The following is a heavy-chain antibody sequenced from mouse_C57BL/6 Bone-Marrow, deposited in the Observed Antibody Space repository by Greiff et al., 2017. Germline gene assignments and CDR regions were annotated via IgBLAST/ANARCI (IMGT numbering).Heavy chain of an antibody. J-gene: IGHJ1*03. Sequence: QVQLQQSGPELVKPGASVKLSCKASGYTFTSYDINWVKQRPGQGLEWIGWIYPRDGSTKYNEKFKGKATLTVDTSSSTAYMELLSLTSEDSAVYFCARLECDSSSGDWYFDVWGTGTTVTVSS. V-gene: IGHV1-85*01. CDR1: GYTFTSYD. CDR2: IYPRDGST. D-gene: IGHD1-1*01. CDR3: ARLECDSSSGDWYFDV.